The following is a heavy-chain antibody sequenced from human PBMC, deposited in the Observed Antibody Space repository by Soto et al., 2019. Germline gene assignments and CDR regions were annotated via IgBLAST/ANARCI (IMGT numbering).Heavy chain of an antibody. Sequence: SETLSLTCTVSVGSISGGGYYWSWIRQHPGKGLEWIGYIYYSGSTYYNPSLKSRVTISVDTSKNQFSLKLSSVTAADTAVYYCARSGCSGGSCYLVDYWGQGTLVTVSS. D-gene: IGHD2-15*01. CDR2: IYYSGST. V-gene: IGHV4-31*03. CDR1: VGSISGGGYY. J-gene: IGHJ4*02. CDR3: ARSGCSGGSCYLVDY.